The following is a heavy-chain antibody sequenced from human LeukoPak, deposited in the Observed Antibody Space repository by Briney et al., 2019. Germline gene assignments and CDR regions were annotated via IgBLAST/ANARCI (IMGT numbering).Heavy chain of an antibody. V-gene: IGHV1-69*05. D-gene: IGHD3-3*01. J-gene: IGHJ4*02. CDR2: IIPIFGTA. CDR1: GGTFNSYA. CDR3: AIKTYYDVWSGYPVY. Sequence: ASVKVSCKASGGTFNSYAISWVRQAPGQGLEWMGGIIPIFGTANYAQKFQGRVTITTDESTSTAYMELSSLRSEDTAVYCCAIKTYYDVWSGYPVYWGEGTLVTVSS.